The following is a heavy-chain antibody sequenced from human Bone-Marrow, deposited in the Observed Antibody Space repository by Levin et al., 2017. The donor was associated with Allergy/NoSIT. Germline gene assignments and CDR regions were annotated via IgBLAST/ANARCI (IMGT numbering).Heavy chain of an antibody. J-gene: IGHJ5*02. CDR3: ARAGPSMRRPGDWFDP. V-gene: IGHV7-4-1*02. CDR1: GYSFTDYA. CDR2: INPVTGTP. D-gene: IGHD2-2*01. Sequence: GASVKVSCKASGYSFTDYAMNWVRQAPGHGLEWMGWINPVTGTPTYAQGFTVRFVFSLDTSVSTAYLQINGLKAEDTAVYYCARAGPSMRRPGDWFDPWGRGTLVSVSS.